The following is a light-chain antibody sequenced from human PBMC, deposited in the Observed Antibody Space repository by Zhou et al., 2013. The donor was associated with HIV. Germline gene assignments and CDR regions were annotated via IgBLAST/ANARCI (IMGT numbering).Light chain of an antibody. J-gene: IGKJ5*01. V-gene: IGKV3D-20*02. CDR2: GAS. CDR1: QSVSNNF. CDR3: QQRSNWPP. Sequence: EIVLTQSPGTLSLSPGQRATLSCRASQSVSNNFLAWYQQKPGQAPRLLISGASTRATGIPDRFSGSGSGTDFTLTITRLEPEDFAVYYCQQRSNWPPFGQGTRLEIK.